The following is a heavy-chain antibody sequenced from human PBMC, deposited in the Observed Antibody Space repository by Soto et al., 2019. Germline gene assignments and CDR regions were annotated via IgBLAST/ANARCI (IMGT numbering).Heavy chain of an antibody. CDR1: GFTVSSNY. J-gene: IGHJ6*02. V-gene: IGHV3-66*01. D-gene: IGHD4-17*01. CDR2: IYSGGST. CDR3: TYGDYPSYYGMDV. Sequence: EVQLVESGGGLVQPGGSLRLSCAASGFTVSSNYMSWVRQAPGKGLEWVSVIYSGGSTYYADSVKGRFTISRDNSKNTLYLQMNSLRAEDTAVYYCTYGDYPSYYGMDVWGQGTTVTVSS.